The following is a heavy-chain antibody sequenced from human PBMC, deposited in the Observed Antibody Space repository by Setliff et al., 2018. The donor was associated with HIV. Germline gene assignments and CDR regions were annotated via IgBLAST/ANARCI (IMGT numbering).Heavy chain of an antibody. D-gene: IGHD5-12*01. V-gene: IGHV3-7*01. CDR2: IKEDGSEK. Sequence: GGSLRLSCAASGFTFSSSWMSWVRQAPGKGLEWVANIKEDGSEKYFVDSVKGRFTISRDNAKNSLCLQMNSLRAEDTAVYYCARDWRSGYDLNFDYWGQGTLVTVSS. CDR3: ARDWRSGYDLNFDY. CDR1: GFTFSSSW. J-gene: IGHJ4*02.